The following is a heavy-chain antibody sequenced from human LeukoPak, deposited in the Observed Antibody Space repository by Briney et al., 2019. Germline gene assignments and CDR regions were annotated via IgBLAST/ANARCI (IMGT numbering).Heavy chain of an antibody. D-gene: IGHD6-13*01. J-gene: IGHJ4*02. CDR3: VSEQQLTFDY. CDR2: ISYDGSNK. V-gene: IGHV3-30-3*01. Sequence: GRSLRLSCAASGFTFSSYAMHWVRQAPGKGLEWVAVISYDGSNKYYADSVKGRFTISRDNSKNTLYLKMNSLRAEDTAVYYCVSEQQLTFDYWGQGTLVTVSS. CDR1: GFTFSSYA.